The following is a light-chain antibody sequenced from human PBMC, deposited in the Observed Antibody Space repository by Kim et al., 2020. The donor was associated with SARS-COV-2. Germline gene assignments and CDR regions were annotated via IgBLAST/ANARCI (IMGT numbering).Light chain of an antibody. CDR1: QSVDNY. CDR3: QQRGKV. V-gene: IGKV3-11*01. Sequence: EIVLTQSPGTLSVSPGERATLSCRASQSVDNYLGWYQQKPGQAPRLLIYDASKRAPGIPARFSGSGSGTDFTLTINSLEPEDFAVYFCQQRGKVFGQGTRLEIK. J-gene: IGKJ5*01. CDR2: DAS.